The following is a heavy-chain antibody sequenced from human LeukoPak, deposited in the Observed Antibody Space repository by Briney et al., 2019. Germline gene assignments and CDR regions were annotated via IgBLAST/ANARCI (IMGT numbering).Heavy chain of an antibody. D-gene: IGHD5-24*01. CDR2: ISYDGSNK. Sequence: PGGSLRLSCAASGFTFSTYAMTWVRQAPGKGLEWVAVISYDGSNKYYADSVKGRFTISRDNSKNTLYLQMNSLRAEDTAVYYCAKDPRDVEMATMRQEKDDYWGQGTLVTVSS. CDR1: GFTFSTYA. J-gene: IGHJ4*02. V-gene: IGHV3-30*18. CDR3: AKDPRDVEMATMRQEKDDY.